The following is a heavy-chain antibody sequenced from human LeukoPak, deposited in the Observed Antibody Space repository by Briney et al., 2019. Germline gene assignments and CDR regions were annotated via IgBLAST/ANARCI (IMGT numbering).Heavy chain of an antibody. D-gene: IGHD6-13*01. V-gene: IGHV3-21*01. CDR1: GFTFSAYN. J-gene: IGHJ4*02. CDR2: ISSSSSYI. Sequence: PGGSLRLSCAASGFTFSAYNMNWVRQAPGKGLEWVSSISSSSSYIYYADSVKGRFTISRDNAKNSLYLQMNSLRAEDTAVYYCARLDPGIAAAEVETVDYWGQGTLVTVSS. CDR3: ARLDPGIAAAEVETVDY.